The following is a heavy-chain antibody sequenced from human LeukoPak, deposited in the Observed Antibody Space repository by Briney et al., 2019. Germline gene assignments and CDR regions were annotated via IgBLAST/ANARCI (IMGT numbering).Heavy chain of an antibody. CDR2: INTDGTST. J-gene: IGHJ4*02. Sequence: GGSLRLPCAASGFTFSYYWMHWVRQAPGKGLVWVSRINTDGTSTNSADSVKGRFTISRDNAQNTLYLQMNSLRAEDTAVYYCARGYSYANDYWGQGTLVTVSS. CDR3: ARGYSYANDY. D-gene: IGHD5-18*01. CDR1: GFTFSYYW. V-gene: IGHV3-74*01.